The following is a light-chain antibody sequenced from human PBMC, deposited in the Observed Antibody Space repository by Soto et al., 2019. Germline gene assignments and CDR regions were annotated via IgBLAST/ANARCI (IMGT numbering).Light chain of an antibody. Sequence: DIVMTQSPLSLPVTPGEPASISCRSSQSLLHSNGYNYLDWYLQKPGQSPQLLIYLGSSRASGVPDRFSGSGSGTDFTLKISRVEAEDVGVYYCMEALQSPLTFGGGTKVEFK. J-gene: IGKJ4*01. V-gene: IGKV2-28*01. CDR2: LGS. CDR3: MEALQSPLT. CDR1: QSLLHSNGYNY.